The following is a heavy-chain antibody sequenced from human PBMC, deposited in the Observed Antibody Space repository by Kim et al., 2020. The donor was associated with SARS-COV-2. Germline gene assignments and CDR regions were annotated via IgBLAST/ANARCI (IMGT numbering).Heavy chain of an antibody. Sequence: SETLSLTCTVSGGSISSSSYYWGWIRQPPGKGLEWIGSIYYSGSTYYNPSLKSRVTISVDTSKNQFSLKLSSVTAADTAVYYCARHRAYDSSGYYRNDAFDIWGQGTMVTVSS. D-gene: IGHD3-22*01. CDR2: IYYSGST. CDR3: ARHRAYDSSGYYRNDAFDI. J-gene: IGHJ3*02. CDR1: GGSISSSSYY. V-gene: IGHV4-39*01.